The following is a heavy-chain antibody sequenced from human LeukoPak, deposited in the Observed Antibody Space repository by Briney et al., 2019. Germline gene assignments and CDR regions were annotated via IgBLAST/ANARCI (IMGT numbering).Heavy chain of an antibody. Sequence: GGSLRLSCAASGFTFSSYAMHWVRQAPGKGLEWVAFIRYDGSNIFYADSVKGRSTISRDNSKSTLYLEMNSLRAEDTAVYYCAKDRSFGRSDGFDIWGQGTMVTVSS. CDR1: GFTFSSYA. CDR2: IRYDGSNI. J-gene: IGHJ3*02. D-gene: IGHD2-15*01. CDR3: AKDRSFGRSDGFDI. V-gene: IGHV3-30*02.